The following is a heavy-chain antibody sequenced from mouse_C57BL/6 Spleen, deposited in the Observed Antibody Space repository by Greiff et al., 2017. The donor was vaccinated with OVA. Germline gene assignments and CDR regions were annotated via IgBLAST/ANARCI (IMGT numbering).Heavy chain of an antibody. Sequence: QVHVKQSGAELAKPGASVKLSCKASGYTFTSYWMHWVKQRPGQGLEWIGYINPSSGYTKYNQKFKDKATLTADKSSSTAYMQLSSLTYEDSAVYYCARYTITTVVAPDYWGQGTTLTVSS. CDR1: GYTFTSYW. D-gene: IGHD1-1*01. CDR2: INPSSGYT. J-gene: IGHJ2*01. CDR3: ARYTITTVVAPDY. V-gene: IGHV1-7*01.